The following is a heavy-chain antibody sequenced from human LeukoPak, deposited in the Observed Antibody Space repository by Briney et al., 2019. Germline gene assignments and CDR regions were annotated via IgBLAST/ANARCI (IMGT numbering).Heavy chain of an antibody. J-gene: IGHJ5*02. V-gene: IGHV4-39*01. CDR3: GQDDSSGYLS. CDR1: GGSISSSSYC. Sequence: SETLSLTCTVSGGSISSSSYCWGWIRQPPGKGLEWIGSIYYSGSTYYNPSLKSRVTISVDTSKNQFSLKLSSVTAADTAVYYCGQDDSSGYLSWGQGTLVTVSS. CDR2: IYYSGST. D-gene: IGHD3-22*01.